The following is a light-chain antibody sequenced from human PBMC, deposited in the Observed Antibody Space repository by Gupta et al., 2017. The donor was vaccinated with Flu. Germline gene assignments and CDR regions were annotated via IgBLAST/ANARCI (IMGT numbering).Light chain of an antibody. CDR1: SGSVSASYS. J-gene: IGLJ3*02. Sequence: QSVVPQEPSFSVSPGATFTLTCGWISGSVSASYSVSWYQQTPGQAPRTLIYATDFRSSGVPARFSGSILGNKAALTITGAQAEDESDYYCVLFMGSGTWVFGGGTRLTVL. V-gene: IGLV8-61*01. CDR3: VLFMGSGTWV. CDR2: ATD.